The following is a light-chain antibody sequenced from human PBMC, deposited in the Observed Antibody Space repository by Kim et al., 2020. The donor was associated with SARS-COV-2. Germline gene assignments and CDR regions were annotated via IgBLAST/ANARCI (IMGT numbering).Light chain of an antibody. V-gene: IGLV3-1*01. J-gene: IGLJ1*01. CDR2: QDN. CDR1: KLGDKY. Sequence: SYELTQPPSMSVFPEQTASITCSGDKLGDKYACWYQQKPGQSPVLIIYQDNKRPSGIPERFSGSNSGNTATLTISGTQAVDEADYYCQAWDSSTAFYVFG. CDR3: QAWDSSTAFYV.